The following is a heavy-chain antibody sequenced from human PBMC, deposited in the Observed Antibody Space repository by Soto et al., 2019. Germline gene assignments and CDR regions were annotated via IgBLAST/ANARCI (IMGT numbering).Heavy chain of an antibody. V-gene: IGHV3-30*18. CDR1: GFTFSSYG. D-gene: IGHD3-16*02. CDR2: ISYDGSNK. Sequence: GGSLRLSCAASGFTFSSYGMHWVRQAPGKGLEWVAVISYDGSNKYYADSVKGRFTISRDNSKNTLYLQMNSLRAEDTAVYYCAKEDYDYIWGSYRPPSPSDVWGKGTTVTVSS. J-gene: IGHJ6*04. CDR3: AKEDYDYIWGSYRPPSPSDV.